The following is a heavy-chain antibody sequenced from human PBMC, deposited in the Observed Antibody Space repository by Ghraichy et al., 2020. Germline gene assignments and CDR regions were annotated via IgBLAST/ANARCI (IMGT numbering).Heavy chain of an antibody. CDR1: GGSMSGYY. Sequence: ETLSLTCTVSGGSMSGYYWTWIRQSPGKGLEWIGYIYYSANTHQNPSLKSRATISVDTSKNQFSLRLTSVTAADTAVYYCARQSRAFYYGSGSYGYFDYWGQGTLVTVSS. CDR2: IYYSANT. D-gene: IGHD3-10*01. CDR3: ARQSRAFYYGSGSYGYFDY. J-gene: IGHJ4*02. V-gene: IGHV4-59*08.